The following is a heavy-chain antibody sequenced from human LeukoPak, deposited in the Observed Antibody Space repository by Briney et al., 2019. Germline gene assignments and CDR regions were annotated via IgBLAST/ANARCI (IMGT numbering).Heavy chain of an antibody. V-gene: IGHV1-2*02. CDR1: GYTFTDHS. D-gene: IGHD2-21*01. J-gene: IGHJ4*02. CDR2: IDPSNDDT. CDR3: ARSLFVAFTQ. Sequence: VASVKVSCKASGYTFTDHSIHWVRQAPGQGLEWMGYIDPSNDDTNYAPKFHGRVTMTGDTSIRTAYMELSRLKSDDTAVYYCARSLFVAFTQWGQGTLVTVSS.